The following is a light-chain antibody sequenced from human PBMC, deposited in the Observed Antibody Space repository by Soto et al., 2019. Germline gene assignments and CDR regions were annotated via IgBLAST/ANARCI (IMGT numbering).Light chain of an antibody. Sequence: DIQLTQSASSVSASVGDRFTITFRASQDLSSWLAWYQQKPGKAPKLLISAASNLQSGVPSRFSGSGSGTDFTLTIRSLQPEDFATYYCQQPISFPITFGQGTRLEIK. CDR1: QDLSSW. CDR2: AAS. CDR3: QQPISFPIT. J-gene: IGKJ5*01. V-gene: IGKV1D-12*01.